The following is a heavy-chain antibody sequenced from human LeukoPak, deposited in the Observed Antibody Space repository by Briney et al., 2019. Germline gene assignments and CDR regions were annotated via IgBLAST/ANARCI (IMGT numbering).Heavy chain of an antibody. D-gene: IGHD6-13*01. V-gene: IGHV3-23*01. Sequence: GGSLRLPCVASGFPFSSYAMSWVRQAPGKGLEWVQGINGNGGSTYYADPVKGRFTISRDKAKNTLYLQMNSLRAEDTAAYYCANSYAQKSVVAVGTFGCWGQGTLVTVSS. CDR2: INGNGGST. CDR1: GFPFSSYA. J-gene: IGHJ4*02. CDR3: ANSYAQKSVVAVGTFGC.